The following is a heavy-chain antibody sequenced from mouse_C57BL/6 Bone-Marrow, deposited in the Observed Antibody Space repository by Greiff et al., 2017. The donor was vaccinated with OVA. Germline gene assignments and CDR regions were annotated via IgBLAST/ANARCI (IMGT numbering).Heavy chain of an antibody. D-gene: IGHD1-1*01. Sequence: EVQRVESGGGLVQPGGSLSLSCAASGFTFTDYYMSWVRQPPGKALEWLGFIRNKANGYTTEYSASVKGRFTISRDNSQSILYLQMNALRAEDSATYYCARGSSYFDYWGQGTTLTVSS. CDR3: ARGSSYFDY. J-gene: IGHJ2*01. CDR2: IRNKANGYTT. V-gene: IGHV7-3*01. CDR1: GFTFTDYY.